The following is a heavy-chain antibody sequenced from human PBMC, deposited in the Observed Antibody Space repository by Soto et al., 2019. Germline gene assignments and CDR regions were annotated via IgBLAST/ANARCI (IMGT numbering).Heavy chain of an antibody. CDR3: ARVGPRNYYDSSGYYYYFDY. D-gene: IGHD3-22*01. CDR2: IYYIGST. V-gene: IGHV4-31*03. J-gene: IGHJ4*02. CDR1: GGSISSGGYY. Sequence: SETLCLTCTVSGGSISSGGYYWSWIRQHPGKGLEWIGYIYYIGSTYYNPSLKSRVTISVDTSKNQFSLKLSSVTAADTAVYYCARVGPRNYYDSSGYYYYFDYWGQGTLVTFSS.